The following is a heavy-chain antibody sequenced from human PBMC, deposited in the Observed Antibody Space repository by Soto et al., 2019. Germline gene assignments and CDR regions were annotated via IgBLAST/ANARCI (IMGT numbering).Heavy chain of an antibody. Sequence: QPXVSLRLSCAASGFTFSINDVHWVRQAPGRGLEWVAVISNDVNNKYYADSVKGRFTLSRDNSKKMVYLQMDSLRVEDTAVYYCAKDNQTYNWDYLFDSWGPGTLVTVSS. CDR2: ISNDVNNK. V-gene: IGHV3-30*18. J-gene: IGHJ4*02. D-gene: IGHD1-7*01. CDR3: AKDNQTYNWDYLFDS. CDR1: GFTFSIND.